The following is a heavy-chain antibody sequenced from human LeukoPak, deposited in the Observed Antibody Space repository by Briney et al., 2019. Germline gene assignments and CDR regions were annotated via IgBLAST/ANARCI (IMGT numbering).Heavy chain of an antibody. Sequence: ASVKVSCKASGYTFKTYSFTWVRQAPGQGLEWMGRISAYNGDTNYAQKFQGRVALTADTLTRTGYMELTSPRSDDTAVYYCAFRGVIPNYFDYWGQGSLVTVSS. CDR3: AFRGVIPNYFDY. J-gene: IGHJ4*02. D-gene: IGHD3-10*01. CDR2: ISAYNGDT. CDR1: GYTFKTYS. V-gene: IGHV1-18*01.